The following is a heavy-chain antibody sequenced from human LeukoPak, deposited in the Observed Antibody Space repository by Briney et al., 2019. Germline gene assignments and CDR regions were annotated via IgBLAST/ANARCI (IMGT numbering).Heavy chain of an antibody. Sequence: SVKVSCKVSGYTLTELSMHWVRQAPGKGLEWMGGFGPEDGETIYAQKLQGRVTMTEDTSTDTAYMELSSLRSEDTAVYYCATERPGIAAAGDWALYYYGMDVWGKGTTVTVSS. J-gene: IGHJ6*04. CDR3: ATERPGIAAAGDWALYYYGMDV. D-gene: IGHD6-13*01. CDR2: FGPEDGET. V-gene: IGHV1-24*01. CDR1: GYTLTELS.